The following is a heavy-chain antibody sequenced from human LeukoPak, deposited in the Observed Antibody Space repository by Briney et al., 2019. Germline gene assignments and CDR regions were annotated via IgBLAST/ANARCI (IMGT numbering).Heavy chain of an antibody. CDR2: TYYRSKWYN. D-gene: IGHD6-13*01. J-gene: IGHJ4*02. V-gene: IGHV6-1*01. CDR3: ARDRLSAGPHPYYFDY. Sequence: SQTLSLTCAISGDSVSSNSAAWNWIRQSPSRGLEWLGRTYYRSKWYNDYAVSVKSRITINPDTSKNQFSLQLNSVTPEDTAVYYCARDRLSAGPHPYYFDYWGQGTLVTVSS. CDR1: GDSVSSNSAA.